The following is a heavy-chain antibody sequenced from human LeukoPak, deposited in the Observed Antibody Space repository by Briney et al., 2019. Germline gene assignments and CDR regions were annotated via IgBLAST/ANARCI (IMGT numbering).Heavy chain of an antibody. V-gene: IGHV4-30-2*01. D-gene: IGHD4-17*01. Sequence: PSQTLSLTCAVSGVSISSGGYCWGWLRQPPGKGLEWIGYIYHSGSTYYNPSLKSRVTISVDRSKNQFSLKLSSVSAADTAVYYCARAGSPQSTVPYFDYWGQGTLVTASS. CDR3: ARAGSPQSTVPYFDY. CDR1: GVSISSGGYC. J-gene: IGHJ4*02. CDR2: IYHSGST.